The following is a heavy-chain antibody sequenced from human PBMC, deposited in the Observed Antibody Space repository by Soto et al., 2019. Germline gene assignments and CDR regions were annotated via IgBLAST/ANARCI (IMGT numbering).Heavy chain of an antibody. V-gene: IGHV4-61*01. CDR3: ARDDLRRYGSGGSCYSGGMDV. Sequence: QVQLQESGPGLVKPSVTLSLTCTVSGGSVSSGSYYWSWIRQPPGKGLEWIGYIYYSGSTNYNPSLKSRVTISVDTSKNQFSLKLSSVTAADTAVYYCARDDLRRYGSGGSCYSGGMDVWGQGTTVTVSS. J-gene: IGHJ6*02. D-gene: IGHD2-15*01. CDR1: GGSVSSGSYY. CDR2: IYYSGST.